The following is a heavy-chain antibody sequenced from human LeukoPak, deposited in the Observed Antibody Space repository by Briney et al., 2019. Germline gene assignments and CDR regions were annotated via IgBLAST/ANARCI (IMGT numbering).Heavy chain of an antibody. CDR2: INPNSGGT. CDR3: ARDGPGHYYDSSGYHDY. D-gene: IGHD3-22*01. J-gene: IGHJ4*02. Sequence: ASVKVSCKASRYTFTGYYMHWVRQAPGQGLEWMGRINPNSGGTNYAQKFQGRVTMTRDTSISTAYMELSRLRSDDTAVYYCARDGPGHYYDSSGYHDYWGQGTLVTVSS. V-gene: IGHV1-2*06. CDR1: RYTFTGYY.